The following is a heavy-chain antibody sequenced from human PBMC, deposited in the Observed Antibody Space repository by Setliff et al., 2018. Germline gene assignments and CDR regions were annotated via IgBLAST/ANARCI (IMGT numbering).Heavy chain of an antibody. CDR3: ARDWRDYANGLGY. D-gene: IGHD4-17*01. V-gene: IGHV4-39*07. CDR1: GGSISSSNYY. J-gene: IGHJ4*02. CDR2: IYSRGST. Sequence: SETLSLTCTVSGGSISSSNYYWGWIRQPPGKGLEWIGRIYSRGSTNYNPSLKSRVTVSLDASKNQLSLKLSSVTAADTAVYYCARDWRDYANGLGYWGQGTQVTVSS.